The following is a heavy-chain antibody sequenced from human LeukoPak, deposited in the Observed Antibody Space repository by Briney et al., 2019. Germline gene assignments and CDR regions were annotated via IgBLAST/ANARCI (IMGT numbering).Heavy chain of an antibody. V-gene: IGHV1-69*04. D-gene: IGHD2-2*01. CDR3: ARDKRGIVVVPAAQ. CDR1: GYTFTSYD. Sequence: GASVKVSCKASGYTFTSYDISWVRQAPGQGLEWMGRIIPILGIANYAQKFQGRVTITADKSTSTAYMELSSLRSEDTAVYYCARDKRGIVVVPAAQWGQGTLVTVSS. J-gene: IGHJ4*02. CDR2: IIPILGIA.